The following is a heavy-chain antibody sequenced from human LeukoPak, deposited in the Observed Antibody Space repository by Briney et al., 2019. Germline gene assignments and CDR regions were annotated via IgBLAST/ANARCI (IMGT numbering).Heavy chain of an antibody. CDR1: GGSISSYY. V-gene: IGHV4-59*01. D-gene: IGHD3-22*01. J-gene: IGHJ4*02. CDR2: IYYSGST. Sequence: PSETLSLTCTVSGGSISSYYWSWIRQPPGKGLEWIGYIYYSGSTYYNPSLRSRVTISVDTSKNQFSLKLSSVTAADTAVYYCARGRDRRYDSSGYFDYWGQGTPATVSS. CDR3: ARGRDRRYDSSGYFDY.